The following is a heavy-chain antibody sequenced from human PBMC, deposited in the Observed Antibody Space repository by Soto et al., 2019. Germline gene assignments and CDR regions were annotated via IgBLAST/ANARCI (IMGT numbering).Heavy chain of an antibody. CDR1: GGSFSGYY. V-gene: IGHV4-34*01. J-gene: IGHJ5*02. CDR3: ASGSGPTHEISLRSLTGTTGPNWFDP. CDR2: INHSGST. Sequence: QVQLQQWGAGLLKPSETLSLTCAVYGGSFSGYYWSWIRQPPGKGLEWIGEINHSGSTNYNPSPKTGATIPVHTSNNRFSLKLSFVPPGDPAVYYCASGSGPTHEISLRSLTGTTGPNWFDPWGQGTLVTVSS. D-gene: IGHD1-7*01.